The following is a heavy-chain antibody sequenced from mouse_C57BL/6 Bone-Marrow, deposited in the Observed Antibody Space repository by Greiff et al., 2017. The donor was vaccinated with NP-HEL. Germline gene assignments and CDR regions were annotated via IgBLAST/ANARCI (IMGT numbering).Heavy chain of an antibody. D-gene: IGHD2-4*01. J-gene: IGHJ3*01. Sequence: QVQPQQSGAELVKPGASVKISCKASGYTFTDYYINWVKQRPGQGLEWIGKIGPGSGSTYYNEKFKGKATLTADKSSSTAYMQLSSLTSEDSAVYFCARKTIYYDYLAWFAYRGQGTLVTGSA. CDR2: IGPGSGST. V-gene: IGHV1-77*01. CDR3: ARKTIYYDYLAWFAY. CDR1: GYTFTDYY.